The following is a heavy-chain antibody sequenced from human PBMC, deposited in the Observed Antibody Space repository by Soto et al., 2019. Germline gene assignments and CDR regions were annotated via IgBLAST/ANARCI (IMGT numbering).Heavy chain of an antibody. V-gene: IGHV4-39*01. CDR2: IYYSGST. Sequence: QLQLQESGPGLVKPSETLSLTCTVSGGSISSSSYYWGWIRQPPGKGLEWIGSIYYSGSTYYNPSLKSRVTISVDTSKNQFSLKLSSVTAADTAVYYCARRRDGDYPQNWYFDLWGRGTLVTVSS. J-gene: IGHJ2*01. CDR3: ARRRDGDYPQNWYFDL. CDR1: GGSISSSSYY. D-gene: IGHD4-17*01.